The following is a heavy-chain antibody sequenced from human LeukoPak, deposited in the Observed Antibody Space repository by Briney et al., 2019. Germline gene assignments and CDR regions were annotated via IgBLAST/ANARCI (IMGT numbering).Heavy chain of an antibody. V-gene: IGHV3-23*01. J-gene: IGHJ4*02. CDR3: ARGRYSRSWYPDY. Sequence: GGSLRLSCAASGFTFSTYVMNWVRQAPGKGLEWVSTISTSGSSKFYADSVKGRSTISRDNSKNTLYLQMNSLRGEDTAVYYCARGRYSRSWYPDYWGQGTLVTVSS. CDR2: ISTSGSSK. D-gene: IGHD6-13*01. CDR1: GFTFSTYV.